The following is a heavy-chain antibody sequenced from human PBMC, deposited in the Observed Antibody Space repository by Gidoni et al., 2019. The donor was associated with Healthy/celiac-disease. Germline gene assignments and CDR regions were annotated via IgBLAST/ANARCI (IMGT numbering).Heavy chain of an antibody. V-gene: IGHV3-21*01. CDR2: ISSSSSYI. Sequence: EVQLVESGGGLVKPGGSLRLSCAASGFTFRSYSMNWVRQAPGKGLEWVSSISSSSSYIYYADSVKGRFTISRDNAKNSLYLQMNSLRAEDTAVYYCASGCSSTSCYNWFDPWGQGTLVTVSS. D-gene: IGHD2-2*01. CDR1: GFTFRSYS. CDR3: ASGCSSTSCYNWFDP. J-gene: IGHJ5*02.